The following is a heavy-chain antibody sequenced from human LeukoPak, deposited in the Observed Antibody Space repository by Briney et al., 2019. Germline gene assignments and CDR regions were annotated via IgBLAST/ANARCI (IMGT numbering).Heavy chain of an antibody. V-gene: IGHV4-31*03. CDR1: GGSISSGGYY. CDR3: ARVDGSSANYYFDH. CDR2: IYYSGST. Sequence: PSETLSLTCTVSGGSISSGGYYWSWIRQHPGKGLEWIRYIYYSGSTYYNPSLKSRVTISVDTSKNQFSLKLSSVTAADTAVYYCARVDGSSANYYFDHWGQGTLVTVSS. J-gene: IGHJ4*02. D-gene: IGHD6-6*01.